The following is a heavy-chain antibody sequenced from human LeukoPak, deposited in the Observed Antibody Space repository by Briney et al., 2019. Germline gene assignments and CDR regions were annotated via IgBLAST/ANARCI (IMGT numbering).Heavy chain of an antibody. CDR2: IKEDGSEK. CDR1: GFTFRSYW. Sequence: GGSLRLSCAASGFTFRSYWMSWVRQAPGKGLEWVANIKEDGSEKYYVDSVKGRFTISRDSAKNSLYLQMNSLRVEDTAVYYCARDHNYGSDYWGQGTLVTVSS. D-gene: IGHD5-18*01. CDR3: ARDHNYGSDY. V-gene: IGHV3-7*03. J-gene: IGHJ4*02.